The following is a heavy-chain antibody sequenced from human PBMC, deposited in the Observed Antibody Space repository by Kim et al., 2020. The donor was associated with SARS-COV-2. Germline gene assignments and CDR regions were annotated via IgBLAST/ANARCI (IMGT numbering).Heavy chain of an antibody. V-gene: IGHV3-23*01. D-gene: IGHD5-12*01. CDR3: AKGSGYEN. CDR2: GGST. Sequence: GGSTYYADSVKGRFTSSRDNSKNTLYLQMNSLRAEDTAVYFCAKGSGYENWGQGTLVTVSS. J-gene: IGHJ4*02.